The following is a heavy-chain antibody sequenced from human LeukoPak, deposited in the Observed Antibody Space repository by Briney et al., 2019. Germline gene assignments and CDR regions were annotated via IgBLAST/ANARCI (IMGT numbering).Heavy chain of an antibody. D-gene: IGHD7-27*01. CDR1: GYTFTSYD. CDR3: ARKQLGMRDKADYYYYMDV. J-gene: IGHJ6*03. CDR2: MNPNSGNT. V-gene: IGHV1-8*01. Sequence: ASVKASCKASGYTFTSYDINWVRQATGQGLEWMGWMNPNSGNTGYAQKFQGRVTITTDESTSTAYMELSSLRSEDTAVYYCARKQLGMRDKADYYYYMDVWGKGTTVTVSS.